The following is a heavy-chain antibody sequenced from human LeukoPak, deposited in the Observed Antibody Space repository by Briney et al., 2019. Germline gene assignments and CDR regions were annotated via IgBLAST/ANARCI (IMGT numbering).Heavy chain of an antibody. CDR2: INAGNGNT. D-gene: IGHD6-13*01. J-gene: IGHJ4*02. CDR1: GYTFTSYA. Sequence: ASVKVSCKASGYTFTSYAMHWVRQAPGQRLEWMGWINAGNGNTKYSQKFQGRVTITRDTSASTAYMELSSLRSEDTAVYYCAGDSGGRQLVRRYFDYWGQGTLVTVSS. CDR3: AGDSGGRQLVRRYFDY. V-gene: IGHV1-3*01.